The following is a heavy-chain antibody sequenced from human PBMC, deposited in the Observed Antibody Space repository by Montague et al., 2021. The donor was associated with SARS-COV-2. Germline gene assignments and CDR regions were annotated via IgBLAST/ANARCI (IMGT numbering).Heavy chain of an antibody. D-gene: IGHD3-10*01. V-gene: IGHV3-48*03. CDR3: ARNPLGRSGYGMDV. J-gene: IGHJ6*02. CDR1: GFTFSRYD. Sequence: SLRLSCAASGFTFSRYDFNWVRQTPGKGLEWLSYIGTSGSNIFYAESVEGRFTISRDDASNSLYLQMKSLRAEDTAVSYCARNPLGRSGYGMDVWGQGTTVTVSS. CDR2: IGTSGSNI.